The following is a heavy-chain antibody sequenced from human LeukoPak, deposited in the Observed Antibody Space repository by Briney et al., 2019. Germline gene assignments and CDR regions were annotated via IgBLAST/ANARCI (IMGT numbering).Heavy chain of an antibody. J-gene: IGHJ4*02. CDR1: GFTFSRYW. CDR2: INRDGSSP. Sequence: PGGSLRLSCAASGFTFSRYWMHWVRQAPGKGLVWVSHINRDGSSPTYADSVKGRFTISRDNAKNTLYLQMHSLGAEDTAVYYCARGRGTKYMFEFWGQGTLVTVSS. D-gene: IGHD3-16*01. V-gene: IGHV3-74*01. CDR3: ARGRGTKYMFEF.